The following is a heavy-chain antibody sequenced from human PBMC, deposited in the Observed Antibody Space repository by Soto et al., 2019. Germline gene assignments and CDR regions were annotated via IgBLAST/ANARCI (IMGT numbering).Heavy chain of an antibody. CDR1: GGTFSSCA. D-gene: IGHD6-13*01. Sequence: SVKVSCKASGGTFSSCAISWVRQAPGQGLEWMGGIIPIFGTANYAQKFQGRVTITADESTSTAYMELSSLRSEDTAVYYCARSSSVSSSWYYFDYWGQGTLVTV. CDR2: IIPIFGTA. V-gene: IGHV1-69*13. J-gene: IGHJ4*02. CDR3: ARSSSVSSSWYYFDY.